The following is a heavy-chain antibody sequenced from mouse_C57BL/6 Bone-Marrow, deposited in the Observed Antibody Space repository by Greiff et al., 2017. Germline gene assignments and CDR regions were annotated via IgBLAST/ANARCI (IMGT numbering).Heavy chain of an antibody. CDR2: IYPGSGST. J-gene: IGHJ2*01. CDR3: ARGGYYFDY. Sequence: VKLMESGAELVKPGASVKMSCKASGYTFTSYWITWVKQRPGQGLEWIGDIYPGSGSTNYNEKFKSKATLTVDTSSSTAYMQLSSLTSEDSAVYYCARGGYYFDYWGQGTTLTVSS. CDR1: GYTFTSYW. V-gene: IGHV1-55*01.